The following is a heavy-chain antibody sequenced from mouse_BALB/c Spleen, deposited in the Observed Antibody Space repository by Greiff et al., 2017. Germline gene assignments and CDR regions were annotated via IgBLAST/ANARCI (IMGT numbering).Heavy chain of an antibody. J-gene: IGHJ4*01. CDR1: GFTFTNYW. D-gene: IGHD5-1*01. V-gene: IGHV1-63*02. CDR3: RRSSEYYNAMDY. CDR2: IYPGGGHT. Sequence: QVQLQQPGADLVKPGASVKLSCTASGFTFTNYWLRWVKQRPGHGLEWIGVIYPGGGHTNYNEKFKGKATLTADTSSSTAYMQLSSLTSEDSAVYFCRRSSEYYNAMDYWGQGTSVTVSS.